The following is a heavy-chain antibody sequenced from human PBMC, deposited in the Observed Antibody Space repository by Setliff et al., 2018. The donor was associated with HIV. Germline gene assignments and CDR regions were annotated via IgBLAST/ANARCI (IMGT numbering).Heavy chain of an antibody. CDR1: GGSISSGGYY. D-gene: IGHD3-16*01. V-gene: IGHV4-31*03. CDR3: ARQRHGGAGAHDY. CDR2: IYNTGST. Sequence: SETLSLTCTVSGGSISSGGYYWTWIRQHPGKGLEWIGYIYNTGSTYHSPSLESRVTISIDTSKNQFSLKLSSVTAADTAVYYCARQRHGGAGAHDYWGQGTLVTVSS. J-gene: IGHJ4*02.